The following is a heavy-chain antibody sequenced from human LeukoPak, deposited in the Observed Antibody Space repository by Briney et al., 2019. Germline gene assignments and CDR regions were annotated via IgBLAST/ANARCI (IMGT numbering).Heavy chain of an antibody. J-gene: IGHJ4*02. CDR2: IIPIFGTA. D-gene: IGHD3-22*01. CDR1: GGTFSSYA. CDR3: ARGLSGDSSGYLGY. V-gene: IGHV1-69*05. Sequence: SVKVSCKASGGTFSSYAISWVRQAPGQGLEWMGGIIPIFGTANYAQKFQGRVTITTDESTSTAYMELSSLRSEDTAVYYCARGLSGDSSGYLGYWGQGTLVTVSS.